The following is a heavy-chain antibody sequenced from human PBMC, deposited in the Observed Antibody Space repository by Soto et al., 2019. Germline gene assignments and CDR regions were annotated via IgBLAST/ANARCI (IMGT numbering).Heavy chain of an antibody. V-gene: IGHV4-59*01. D-gene: IGHD5-12*01. CDR2: IYYSGST. J-gene: IGHJ6*02. Sequence: QVQLQESGPGLVKPSETLSLTCTVSGGSISSYYWSWIRQPPGKGLEWIGYIYYSGSTNYNPSLQRRVAISVDTSKNQFSLRLSSVTAADTAVYYCARGEEDSGDDRYYYYYYGMDVWGQGTTVTVSS. CDR3: ARGEEDSGDDRYYYYYYGMDV. CDR1: GGSISSYY.